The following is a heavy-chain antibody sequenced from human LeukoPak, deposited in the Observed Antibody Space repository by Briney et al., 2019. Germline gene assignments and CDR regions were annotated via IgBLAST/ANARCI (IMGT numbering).Heavy chain of an antibody. D-gene: IGHD3-3*01. CDR2: VNHSRRT. V-gene: IGHV4-34*01. Sequence: SETLSLTCAVYGGTFSGYYWSWLGQPPGKGLEGVGGVNHSRRTNSNPSLNSGVTISVDTSKYQFSLKLSSVTAADTAVYYYARGRDFWSVYYLYYWGRGTVVTVSS. CDR3: ARGRDFWSVYYLYY. J-gene: IGHJ4*02. CDR1: GGTFSGYY.